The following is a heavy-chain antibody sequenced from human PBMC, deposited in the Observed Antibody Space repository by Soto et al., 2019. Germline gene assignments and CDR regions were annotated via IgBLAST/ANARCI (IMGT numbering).Heavy chain of an antibody. V-gene: IGHV4-61*01. D-gene: IGHD1-26*01. CDR2: IYYSGST. CDR1: GGSVSSGSYY. J-gene: IGHJ3*02. CDR3: ASTCGRPLGAFDI. Sequence: QVKLPESGPGLVKPSETLSLTCTVSGGSVSSGSYYWSWIRQPPGQGLEWIGYIYYSGSTNYNPSLKSRVTISLETSKNQFSLKLSSVTAADTAVYYCASTCGRPLGAFDIWGQGTMVTVSS.